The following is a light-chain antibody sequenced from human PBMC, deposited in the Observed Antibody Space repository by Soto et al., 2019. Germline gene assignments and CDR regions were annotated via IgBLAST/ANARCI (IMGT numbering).Light chain of an antibody. CDR1: QSVSSSS. CDR3: QQSLA. V-gene: IGKV3-20*01. CDR2: GAS. J-gene: IGKJ2*01. Sequence: EIVLTQSPGTLSLSPGERATLSCRASQSVSSSSLAWYQQKPGQAPRLLNYGASSRATGIPDRFSGSGSGTDFTLAISRLEPEDFAVYYCQQSLAFGQGTKLEIK.